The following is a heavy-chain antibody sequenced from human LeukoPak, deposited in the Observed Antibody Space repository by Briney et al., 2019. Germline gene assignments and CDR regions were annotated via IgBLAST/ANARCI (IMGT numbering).Heavy chain of an antibody. V-gene: IGHV4-31*11. D-gene: IGHD4-23*01. CDR2: IYYSGST. CDR1: GGSFSGYY. J-gene: IGHJ4*02. Sequence: SETLSLTCAVYGGSFSGYYWSWIRQHPGKGLEWIGYIYYSGSTYYNPSLKSRVTISVDTSKNQFSLKLSSVTAADTAVYYCARGMVYGGYFDYWGQGTLVTVSS. CDR3: ARGMVYGGYFDY.